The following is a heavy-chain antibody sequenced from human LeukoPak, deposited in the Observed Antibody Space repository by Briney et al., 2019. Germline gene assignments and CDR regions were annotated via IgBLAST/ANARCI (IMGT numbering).Heavy chain of an antibody. Sequence: SETLSLTCTVSGGSISSSSYYWGWIRQPPGKGLEWIGSIYYSGSTYYNPSLKSRVTISVDTSKNQFSLKLSSVTAADTAVYYCARHAYDVSYSNYEYYFDYWGQGTLVTVSS. CDR3: ARHAYDVSYSNYEYYFDY. CDR1: GGSISSSSYY. V-gene: IGHV4-39*01. D-gene: IGHD4-11*01. J-gene: IGHJ4*02. CDR2: IYYSGST.